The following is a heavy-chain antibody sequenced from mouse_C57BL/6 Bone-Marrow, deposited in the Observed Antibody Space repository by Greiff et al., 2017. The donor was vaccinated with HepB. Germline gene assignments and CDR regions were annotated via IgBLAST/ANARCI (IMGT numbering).Heavy chain of an antibody. CDR2: IDPEDGET. D-gene: IGHD2-1*01. CDR1: GYAFTNYL. V-gene: IGHV1-54*02. J-gene: IGHJ2*01. Sequence: VQLQQSGAELVRPGTSVKVSCKASGYAFTNYLIEWVKQRPGQGLEWIGRIDPEDGETKYAPKFQGKATITADTSSNTAYLQLSSLTSEDTAVYYCARELGYGNYFDYWGQGTTLTVSS. CDR3: ARELGYGNYFDY.